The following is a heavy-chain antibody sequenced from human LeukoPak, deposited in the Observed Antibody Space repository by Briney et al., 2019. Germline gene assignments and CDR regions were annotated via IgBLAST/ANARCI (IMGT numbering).Heavy chain of an antibody. Sequence: PGEPLQISCKGSGYPFTNYSIGWARQLHGKGLEWMGIIYPADSNTRYSPSVQGQVTTAADKSISTAYLQWSSLTASGTAMYYCASRYSSGGFFDYWGQGTLVTVSS. J-gene: IGHJ4*02. CDR1: GYPFTNYS. CDR2: IYPADSNT. D-gene: IGHD6-19*01. CDR3: ASRYSSGGFFDY. V-gene: IGHV5-51*01.